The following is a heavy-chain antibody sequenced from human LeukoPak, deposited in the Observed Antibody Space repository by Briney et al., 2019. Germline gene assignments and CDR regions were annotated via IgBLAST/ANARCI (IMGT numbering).Heavy chain of an antibody. CDR2: IWYDGSNK. V-gene: IGHV3-33*08. CDR1: GFTFSSYA. J-gene: IGHJ4*02. D-gene: IGHD4-17*01. CDR3: ARGIYDYGDFGFDY. Sequence: GGSLRLSCAASGFTFSSYAMSWVRQAPGKGLEWVAVIWYDGSNKYYADSVKGRFTISRDNSKNTLYLQMNSLRAEDTAVYYCARGIYDYGDFGFDYWGQGTLVTVSS.